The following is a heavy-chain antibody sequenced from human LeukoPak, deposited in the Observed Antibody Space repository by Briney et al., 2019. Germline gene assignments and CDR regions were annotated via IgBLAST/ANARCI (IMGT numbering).Heavy chain of an antibody. V-gene: IGHV3-23*01. CDR1: GFTFSSYA. CDR3: ARRGVVVAAAALDY. D-gene: IGHD2-15*01. J-gene: IGHJ4*02. CDR2: MSGSGGST. Sequence: GGSLRLSCAASGFTFSSYAMSWVRQAPGKGLEWVSVMSGSGGSTYYADSVKGRFTISRDNAKNSLYLQMNSLRAEDTAVYYCARRGVVVAAAALDYWGQGTLVTVSS.